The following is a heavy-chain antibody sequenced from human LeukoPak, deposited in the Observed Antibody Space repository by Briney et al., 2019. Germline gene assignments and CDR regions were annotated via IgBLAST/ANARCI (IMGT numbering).Heavy chain of an antibody. J-gene: IGHJ3*02. D-gene: IGHD3-16*02. CDR3: ATDYGYHDAFDI. Sequence: GASVKVSCKVSVDTLTELSMHWGREAPGKGLEWMGGFDPEDGETIYAQKFQGRVTMTEDTSPDTAYMELSSLRSEDTAVYYCATDYGYHDAFDIWGQGTMVTVSS. CDR1: VDTLTELS. CDR2: FDPEDGET. V-gene: IGHV1-24*01.